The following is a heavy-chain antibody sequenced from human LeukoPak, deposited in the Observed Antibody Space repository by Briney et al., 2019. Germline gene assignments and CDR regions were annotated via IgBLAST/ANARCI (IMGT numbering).Heavy chain of an antibody. V-gene: IGHV5-51*07. J-gene: IGHJ5*02. CDR3: ARQGAPYYDILTGYYGVPNWFDP. Sequence: GESLKISCEGSGYSFTSYWIGWVHQMPGKGLERMGIIYPGDSDTRYSPSFQGQVTISADKSISTAYLQWSSLKASDTAMYYCARQGAPYYDILTGYYGVPNWFDPWGQGTLVTVSS. CDR1: GYSFTSYW. D-gene: IGHD3-9*01. CDR2: IYPGDSDT.